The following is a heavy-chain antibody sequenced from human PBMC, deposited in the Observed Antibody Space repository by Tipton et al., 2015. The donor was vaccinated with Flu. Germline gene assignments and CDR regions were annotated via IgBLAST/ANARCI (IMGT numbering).Heavy chain of an antibody. Sequence: GLVKPSETLSLICTVSGGSMTDYYWSWIRQPPGKGLEWIGYIYYRGSTHYNPSLKSRVTISIDTSKNQFSLKLTSVTAADTAVYYCAREGVVATSHLDPWGQGSLVTVSS. D-gene: IGHD5-12*01. CDR3: AREGVVATSHLDP. CDR2: IYYRGST. V-gene: IGHV4-59*01. CDR1: GGSMTDYY. J-gene: IGHJ5*02.